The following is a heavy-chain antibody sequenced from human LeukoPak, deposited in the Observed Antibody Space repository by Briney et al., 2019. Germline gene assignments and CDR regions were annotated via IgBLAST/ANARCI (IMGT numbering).Heavy chain of an antibody. D-gene: IGHD6-13*01. CDR3: AKGTSAGGSDAFDI. Sequence: GGSLRLSCAASGFTFSNYWMHWVRQAPGKGLVWVSAISGSGGSTFYADSVKGRITISRDNSMNTLYLQMNSLRAEDTAVYYCAKGTSAGGSDAFDIWGQGTMVTVSS. CDR2: ISGSGGST. CDR1: GFTFSNYW. J-gene: IGHJ3*02. V-gene: IGHV3-23*01.